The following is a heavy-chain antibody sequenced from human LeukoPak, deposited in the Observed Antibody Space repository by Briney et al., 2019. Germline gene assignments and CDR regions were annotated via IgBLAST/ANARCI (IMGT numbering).Heavy chain of an antibody. Sequence: ASVKVSCKASGYTFTSYGISWVRQAPGQGLEWMGWISAYNGNTNYAQKLQGRVTMTTDTSASTAYMELSSLRSEDTAVYYCARSNHLTIYSGYDLVYYFDYWGQGTLVTVSS. CDR3: ARSNHLTIYSGYDLVYYFDY. V-gene: IGHV1-18*01. CDR2: ISAYNGNT. D-gene: IGHD5-12*01. J-gene: IGHJ4*02. CDR1: GYTFTSYG.